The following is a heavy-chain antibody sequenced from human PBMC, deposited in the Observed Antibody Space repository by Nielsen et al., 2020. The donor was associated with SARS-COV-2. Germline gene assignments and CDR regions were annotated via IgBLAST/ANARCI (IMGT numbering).Heavy chain of an antibody. CDR1: GYTLTELS. Sequence: ASVKVSCKVSGYTLTELSMHWVRQAPGKGLEWMGGFDPEDGETIYARKFQGRVTMTRDTSTTTVYMELSSLRSEDTAVYYCAREWDDYDSSAYDVWGQGTLVTVST. D-gene: IGHD3-22*01. V-gene: IGHV1-24*01. CDR3: AREWDDYDSSAYDV. J-gene: IGHJ4*02. CDR2: FDPEDGET.